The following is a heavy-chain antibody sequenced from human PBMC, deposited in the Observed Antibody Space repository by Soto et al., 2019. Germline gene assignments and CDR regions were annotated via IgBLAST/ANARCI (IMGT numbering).Heavy chain of an antibody. Sequence: GGSLRLSCAASGFTFSSYGMHWVRQAPGKGLEWVAVISYDGSNKYYADSVKGRFTISRDNSKNTLYLQMTSLRAEDTAVYYCAKDFGVRTSGYEPCVDYWGQGTLVTVSS. V-gene: IGHV3-30*18. J-gene: IGHJ4*02. D-gene: IGHD5-12*01. CDR2: ISYDGSNK. CDR1: GFTFSSYG. CDR3: AKDFGVRTSGYEPCVDY.